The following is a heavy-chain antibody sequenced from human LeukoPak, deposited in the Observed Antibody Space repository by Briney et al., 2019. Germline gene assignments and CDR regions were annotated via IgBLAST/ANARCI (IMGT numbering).Heavy chain of an antibody. CDR3: ARLCCSGGSYGMDV. J-gene: IGHJ6*02. D-gene: IGHD2-15*01. CDR2: IYYSGST. CDR1: GGSISSYY. V-gene: IGHV4-59*01. Sequence: SETLSLTCTVSGGSISSYYWSWIRQPPGKGLEWIGYIYYSGSTNYNPSLKSRVTISVDTSKNQFSLKLSSVTAADTAVYYCARLCCSGGSYGMDVWGQGTTVTVSS.